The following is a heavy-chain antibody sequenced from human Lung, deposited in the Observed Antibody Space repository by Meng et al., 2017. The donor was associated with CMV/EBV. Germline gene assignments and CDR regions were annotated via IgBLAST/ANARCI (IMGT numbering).Heavy chain of an antibody. CDR2: IYWDNDQ. Sequence: QITLTESGPTLVKPTQTLTPTRTFSGFSLTTSKQGVVWIRQFPGTALEWLALIYWDNDQRYNPSLKDRLTITKDPSNNQVVLTMTNVHPEDTATYYCTHRLVVPGVVSDSRGQGILVTVSS. CDR1: GFSLTTSKQG. V-gene: IGHV2-5*02. CDR3: THRLVVPGVVSDS. J-gene: IGHJ4*02. D-gene: IGHD2-15*01.